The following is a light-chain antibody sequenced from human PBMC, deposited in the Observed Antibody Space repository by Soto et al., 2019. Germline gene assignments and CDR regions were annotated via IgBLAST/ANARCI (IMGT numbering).Light chain of an antibody. J-gene: IGKJ3*01. Sequence: EIVMTQSPATLSVSPGERATLSCRASQSVSSNLAWYQQKPGQAPRLLIYGASNRATGIPARFSGSGSGKEFTLTISSLQYEDFAVYYCQQYNNWPPIFTFGPGTKVDIK. CDR3: QQYNNWPPIFT. CDR2: GAS. CDR1: QSVSSN. V-gene: IGKV3-15*01.